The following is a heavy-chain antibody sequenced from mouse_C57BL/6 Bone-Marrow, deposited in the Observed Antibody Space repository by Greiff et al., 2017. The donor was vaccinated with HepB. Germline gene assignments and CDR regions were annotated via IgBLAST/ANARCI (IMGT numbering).Heavy chain of an antibody. D-gene: IGHD1-1*01. CDR3: ARNQGYYGSSYWYFDV. V-gene: IGHV2-2*01. CDR1: GFSLTSYG. Sequence: QVQLQQSGPGLVQPSQSLSITCTASGFSLTSYGVHWVRQSPGKGLEWLGVIWSGGSTDYNAAFISRLSNSKDNSKSQVFFKMNSLQADDTAIYYCARNQGYYGSSYWYFDVWGTGTTVTVSS. J-gene: IGHJ1*03. CDR2: IWSGGST.